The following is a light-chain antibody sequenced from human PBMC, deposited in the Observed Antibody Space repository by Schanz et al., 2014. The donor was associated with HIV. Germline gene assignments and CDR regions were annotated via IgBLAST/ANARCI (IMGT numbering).Light chain of an antibody. CDR1: QSLLHSDGYNY. V-gene: IGKV2-28*01. CDR2: FGS. Sequence: DIVMTQSPLSLPVTPGEPASISCRSSQSLLHSDGYNYLDWYLQKPGQSPQLLIYFGSTRASGVPDRFSGSGAGTRFTLTISRVEAEDVGVYYCMQVLQSSQFTFGPGTKVDIK. J-gene: IGKJ3*01. CDR3: MQVLQSSQFT.